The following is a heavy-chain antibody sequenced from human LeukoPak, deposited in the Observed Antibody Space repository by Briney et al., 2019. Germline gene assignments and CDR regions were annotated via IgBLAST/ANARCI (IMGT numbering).Heavy chain of an antibody. CDR1: GFTFSNYA. CDR2: ISGSGGST. D-gene: IGHD6-19*01. Sequence: GGSLRLSCAASGFTFSNYAMTWVRQAPGKGLEWVSGISGSGGSTYYADSVKGRFTVSRDNSKNTLFLQMNSLRAEDTAVYYCAKAKGSGLKYYFDYWGQGTLVTVSS. V-gene: IGHV3-23*01. J-gene: IGHJ4*02. CDR3: AKAKGSGLKYYFDY.